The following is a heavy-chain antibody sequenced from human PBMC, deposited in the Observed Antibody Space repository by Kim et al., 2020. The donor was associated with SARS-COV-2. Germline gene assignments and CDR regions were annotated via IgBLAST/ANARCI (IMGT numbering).Heavy chain of an antibody. V-gene: IGHV4-34*01. CDR3: ARGQQQLVGVVFNYFDY. J-gene: IGHJ4*02. Sequence: SETLSLTCAVYGGSFSGYYWSWIRQPPGKGLEWIGEINHSGSTNYNPSVKSRVTISVDTSKNQFSLKLSSVTAADTAVYYCARGQQQLVGVVFNYFDYWGQGTLVTVSS. D-gene: IGHD6-13*01. CDR1: GGSFSGYY. CDR2: INHSGST.